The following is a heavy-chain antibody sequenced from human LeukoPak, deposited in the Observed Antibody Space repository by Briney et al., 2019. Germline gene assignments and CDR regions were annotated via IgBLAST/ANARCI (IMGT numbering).Heavy chain of an antibody. CDR2: ISDGGGST. J-gene: IGHJ4*02. CDR1: XFAFXXXA. D-gene: IGHD6-13*01. Sequence: XRLSXXXXXFAFXXXAMSWVRQXPGKGLEWVSAISDGGGSTYHADSVKGRFTISRDNSKNTLYLQMSSLRAKDTAVYYCARTSLAAAGDTWGQGTLVSVSS. CDR3: ARTSLAAAGDT. V-gene: IGHV3-23*01.